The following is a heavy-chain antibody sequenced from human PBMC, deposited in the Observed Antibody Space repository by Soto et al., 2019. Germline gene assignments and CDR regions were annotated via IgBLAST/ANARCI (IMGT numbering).Heavy chain of an antibody. J-gene: IGHJ3*02. D-gene: IGHD3-16*01. CDR3: ARLGGFVRAFDI. V-gene: IGHV4-39*01. CDR2: IYYSGST. Sequence: QLQLQESGPGLVKPSETLSLTCTVSGGSISSSSYYWGWIRQPPGKGLEWIGSIYYSGSTYYNPALNCRVTIAVDTSKNQFALKLGSVTAADAAVYSGARLGGFVRAFDIWGQGTMVTVSS. CDR1: GGSISSSSYY.